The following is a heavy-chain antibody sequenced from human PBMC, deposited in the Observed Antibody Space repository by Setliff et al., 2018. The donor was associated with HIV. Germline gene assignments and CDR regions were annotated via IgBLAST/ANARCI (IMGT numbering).Heavy chain of an antibody. J-gene: IGHJ4*02. Sequence: TLSLTCSVSGVSIVSGGFYYNWIRQQPGKGLEWLGTVYYTGKTYYNPTLQSRLIMSADTSKNQVYLKMNSVTAADTAVYWCARHISPDMDNFWSGYRGYFDYWGQGTLVTVS. CDR2: VYYTGKT. V-gene: IGHV4-31*03. D-gene: IGHD3-3*01. CDR3: ARHISPDMDNFWSGYRGYFDY. CDR1: GVSIVSGGFY.